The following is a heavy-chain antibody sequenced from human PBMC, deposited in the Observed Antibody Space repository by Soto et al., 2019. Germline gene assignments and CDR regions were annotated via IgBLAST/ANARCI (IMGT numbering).Heavy chain of an antibody. CDR2: IRSKAYGGTT. J-gene: IGHJ4*02. CDR1: GFTFGDYA. D-gene: IGHD5-18*01. Sequence: PGGSLRLSCTASGFTFGDYAMSWVRQAPGKGLEWVGFIRSKAYGGTTEYAASVKGRFTISRDDSKSIAYLQMNSLETEDTAVYYCTRDHAIQLWLPDYWGQGTLVTVSS. V-gene: IGHV3-49*04. CDR3: TRDHAIQLWLPDY.